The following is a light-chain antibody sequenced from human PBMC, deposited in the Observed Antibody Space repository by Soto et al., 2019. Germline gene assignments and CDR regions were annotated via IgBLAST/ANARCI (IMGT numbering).Light chain of an antibody. J-gene: IGKJ1*01. V-gene: IGKV3-20*01. Sequence: EIVLTQSPATLSLSPGERATLSCRASQSVSSYLAWYHQKPGQAPRLLIYGASNRATGTPDRFSGSGSGTDFTLTISRLEPEDFAVYYCQQYGSSPWTFGQGTKVDIK. CDR1: QSVSSY. CDR3: QQYGSSPWT. CDR2: GAS.